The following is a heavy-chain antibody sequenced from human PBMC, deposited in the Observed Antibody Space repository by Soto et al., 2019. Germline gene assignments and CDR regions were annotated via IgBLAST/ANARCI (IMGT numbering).Heavy chain of an antibody. CDR1: AGSISSGGYY. D-gene: IGHD2-2*02. Sequence: SETLSLTCTVSAGSISSGGYYWSWIRQHPGKGLEWIGYIYYSGSTYYNPSLKSRVTISVDTSKNQFSLKLSSVTAADTAVYYCARDRRCSSTSCYTWVWDYCYGMEVLGQGTTVAVSS. J-gene: IGHJ6*02. V-gene: IGHV4-31*03. CDR2: IYYSGST. CDR3: ARDRRCSSTSCYTWVWDYCYGMEV.